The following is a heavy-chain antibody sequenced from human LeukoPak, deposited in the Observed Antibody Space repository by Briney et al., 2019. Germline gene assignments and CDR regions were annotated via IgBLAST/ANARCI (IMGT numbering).Heavy chain of an antibody. CDR3: ASYYDGSGYLDAFDI. D-gene: IGHD3-22*01. V-gene: IGHV3-7*02. CDR1: GFTFSNAW. J-gene: IGHJ3*02. CDR2: IKEDGSEK. Sequence: GGSLRLSCAASGFTFSNAWMSWVRQAPGKGLEWVANIKEDGSEKYYVDSAKGRFTISRDNARNSLYLQMNSLRAEDTAVYYCASYYDGSGYLDAFDIWGQGTMVTVSS.